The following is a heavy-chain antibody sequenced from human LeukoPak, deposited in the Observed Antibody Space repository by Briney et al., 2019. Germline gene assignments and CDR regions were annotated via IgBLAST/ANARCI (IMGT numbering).Heavy chain of an antibody. CDR1: GFTFSNAW. Sequence: GGSLRLSCAASGFTFSNAWMSWVRQAPGKGLEWVGRIKSKTDGGTTDYAAPVKGRFTISRDDSKNTLYLQMNSLKTEDTAVYYCTADYGSRSYDYWGQGTLVTVSS. J-gene: IGHJ4*02. CDR2: IKSKTDGGTT. V-gene: IGHV3-15*01. D-gene: IGHD3-10*01. CDR3: TADYGSRSYDY.